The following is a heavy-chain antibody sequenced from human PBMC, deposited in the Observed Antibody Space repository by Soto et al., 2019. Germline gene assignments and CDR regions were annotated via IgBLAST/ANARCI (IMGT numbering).Heavy chain of an antibody. CDR2: IYDSGST. CDR1: GGSISSGDYY. Sequence: QVQLQESGPGLVKPSQTLSLTCTVSGGSISSGDYYWSWIRQPPGKGLEWIGYIYDSGSTYYNSSPKSRVNITLDTSKNQFSLKLTSVTAADTAVYYCARDNGVGPWGQGTLVTVSS. CDR3: ARDNGVGP. J-gene: IGHJ5*02. V-gene: IGHV4-30-4*01. D-gene: IGHD2-8*01.